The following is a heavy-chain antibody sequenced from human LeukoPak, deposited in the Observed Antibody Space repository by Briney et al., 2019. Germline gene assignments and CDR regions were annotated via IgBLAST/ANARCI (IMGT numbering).Heavy chain of an antibody. CDR2: IYTSGST. CDR3: ARGDNDYGDYEYFQH. J-gene: IGHJ1*01. Sequence: SETLSLTCTASGGSISSYYWSWIRQPAGKGLEWIGRIYTSGSTNYNPSLKSRVTMSVDTSKNQFSLKLSSVTAADTAVYYCARGDNDYGDYEYFQHWGQGTLVTVSS. CDR1: GGSISSYY. D-gene: IGHD4-17*01. V-gene: IGHV4-4*07.